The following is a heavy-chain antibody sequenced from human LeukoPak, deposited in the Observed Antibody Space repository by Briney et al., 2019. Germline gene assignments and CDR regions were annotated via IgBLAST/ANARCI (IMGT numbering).Heavy chain of an antibody. CDR3: ARETTVTPRYYYGMDV. CDR2: IIPIFGTA. J-gene: IGHJ6*02. Sequence: SVKVSCKASGGTFSSYAISWVRQAPGQGLEWMGGIIPIFGTANYAQKFQGRVTITADESTSTAYMELSSLRSEDTAVYYCARETTVTPRYYYGMDVWGQGTTVTVSS. CDR1: GGTFSSYA. V-gene: IGHV1-69*13. D-gene: IGHD4-11*01.